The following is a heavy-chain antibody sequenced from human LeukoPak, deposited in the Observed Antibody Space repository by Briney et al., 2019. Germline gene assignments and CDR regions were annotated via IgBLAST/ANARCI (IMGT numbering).Heavy chain of an antibody. D-gene: IGHD3-10*01. V-gene: IGHV3-23*01. CDR3: AKGNRVRGVITWFDP. Sequence: GGSLRLSCAASGFTFSSYAMSWARQAPGKGLEWVSAISGSGGSTYYADSVKGRFTISRDNSKNTLYLQMNSLRAEDTAVYYCAKGNRVRGVITWFDPWGQGTLVTVSS. J-gene: IGHJ5*02. CDR2: ISGSGGST. CDR1: GFTFSSYA.